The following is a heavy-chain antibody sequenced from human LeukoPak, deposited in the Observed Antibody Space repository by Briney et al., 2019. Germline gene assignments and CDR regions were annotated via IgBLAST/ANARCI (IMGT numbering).Heavy chain of an antibody. CDR1: GYTFTSYY. CDR2: INPNSGGT. D-gene: IGHD3-9*01. Sequence: GASVKVSCKAPGYTFTSYYMHWVRQAPGQGLEWMGWINPNSGGTNYAQKFQGGVTMTRDTSISTAYMELSRLRSDDTAVYYCARDPVTRLVRGPNWFDPWGQGTLVTVSS. CDR3: ARDPVTRLVRGPNWFDP. J-gene: IGHJ5*02. V-gene: IGHV1-2*02.